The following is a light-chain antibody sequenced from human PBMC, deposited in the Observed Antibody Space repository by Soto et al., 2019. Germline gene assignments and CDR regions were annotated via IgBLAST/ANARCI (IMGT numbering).Light chain of an antibody. CDR3: NSYTSSNTYV. Sequence: QSALTQPPSVSGSPGQSVTISCTGTSSDVGSYNRVSWYQQPPGTAPKLMIYEVSNRPSGVPDRFSGSKSGNTASLTISWLHPEDEADYYCNSYTSSNTYVFGTGTKLTVL. V-gene: IGLV2-18*02. CDR1: SSDVGSYNR. CDR2: EVS. J-gene: IGLJ1*01.